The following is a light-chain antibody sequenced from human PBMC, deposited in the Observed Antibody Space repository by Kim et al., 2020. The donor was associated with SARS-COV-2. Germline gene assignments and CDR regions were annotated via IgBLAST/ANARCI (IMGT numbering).Light chain of an antibody. CDR3: QQRSNWPPWT. V-gene: IGKV3-11*01. CDR1: QSVNSY. CDR2: DAS. J-gene: IGKJ1*01. Sequence: SPGERATLSCRASQSVNSYLAWYQQKPGQAPRLLIYDASNRATGIPARFSGSGSGTDFTLTTSSLEPEDFAVYYCQQRSNWPPWTFGQGTKVDIK.